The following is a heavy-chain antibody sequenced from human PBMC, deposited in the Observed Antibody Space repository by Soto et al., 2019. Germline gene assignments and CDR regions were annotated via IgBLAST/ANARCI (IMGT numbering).Heavy chain of an antibody. CDR1: GGSISSYY. V-gene: IGHV4-59*01. J-gene: IGHJ5*02. D-gene: IGHD5-12*01. Sequence: SETLSLTCTVSGGSISSYYWSWTRQPPGKGLEWIGYIYYSGSTNYNPSLKSRVTISVDTSKNQFSLKLSSVTAADTAVYYCARDLGDGYNLGWFDPWGQGTLVTVS. CDR2: IYYSGST. CDR3: ARDLGDGYNLGWFDP.